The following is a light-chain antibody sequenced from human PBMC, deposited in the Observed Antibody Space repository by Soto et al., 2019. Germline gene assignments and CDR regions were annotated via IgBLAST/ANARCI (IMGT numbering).Light chain of an antibody. CDR1: SGHSSYA. Sequence: QPVLTQSPSASASLGASVKLTCTLSSGHSSYAIAWHQQQPEKGPRYLMKLNSDGSHSKGDGIPDRFSGSSSGAERYLTISSLQSEDEADYYSQTWGTGIVVFGGGTKLTVL. V-gene: IGLV4-69*01. J-gene: IGLJ2*01. CDR2: LNSDGSH. CDR3: QTWGTGIVV.